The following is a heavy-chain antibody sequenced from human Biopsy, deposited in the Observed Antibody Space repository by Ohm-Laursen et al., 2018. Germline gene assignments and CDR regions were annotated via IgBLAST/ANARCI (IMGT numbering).Heavy chain of an antibody. D-gene: IGHD3-9*01. CDR1: GGTFINYA. J-gene: IGHJ6*02. V-gene: IGHV1-2*02. CDR2: INPNSGNA. CDR3: ARVPAYPSIDGYYGLDL. Sequence: GSVKVSCKASGGTFINYAISWARQAPGHGLEWMGWINPNSGNANYAQSFQGRLTVTRDTSISTAYMELTSLTFDDTAIYYCARVPAYPSIDGYYGLDLWGQGTTVIVSS.